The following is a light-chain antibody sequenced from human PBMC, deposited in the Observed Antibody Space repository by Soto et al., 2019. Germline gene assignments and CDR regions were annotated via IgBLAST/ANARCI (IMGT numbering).Light chain of an antibody. CDR1: QGLLHSNGYNY. CDR3: MQPLQSWT. Sequence: DIVMTQSPLSLPVTPGERAAISGRSRQGLLHSNGYNYLDWYLQKPGQSPQLLIYLGSNRASGVPDRFSGSGSGTDFTLKISRVEAEDVGVYYCMQPLQSWTFGQGTKVDI. J-gene: IGKJ1*01. V-gene: IGKV2-28*01. CDR2: LGS.